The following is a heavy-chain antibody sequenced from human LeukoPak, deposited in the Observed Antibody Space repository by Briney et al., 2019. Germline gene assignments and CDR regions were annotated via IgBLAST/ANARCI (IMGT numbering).Heavy chain of an antibody. D-gene: IGHD3-22*01. CDR1: GFTFSSYS. V-gene: IGHV3-21*01. CDR3: ARGLLYYDSSGFDY. Sequence: GGSLRLSCAASGFTFSSYSMNWVRQAPGKVLEWVSSISSSSSYIYYADSVKGRFTISRDNAKNSLFLQMNSLRAEDTAVYYCARGLLYYDSSGFDYWGQGTLVTVSS. J-gene: IGHJ4*02. CDR2: ISSSSSYI.